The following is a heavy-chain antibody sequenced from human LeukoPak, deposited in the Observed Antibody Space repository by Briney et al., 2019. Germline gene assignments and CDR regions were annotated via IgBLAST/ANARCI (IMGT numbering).Heavy chain of an antibody. V-gene: IGHV3-21*01. CDR3: ARGGYSSSANPYYYYGMDV. D-gene: IGHD6-6*01. Sequence: GGSLRLSCAASGFTVSSSYMNWVRQAPGKGLEWVSSISSSSSYIYYADSVKGRFTISRDNAKNSLYLQMNSLRAEDTAVYYCARGGYSSSANPYYYYGMDVWGQGTTVTVSS. CDR1: GFTVSSSY. CDR2: ISSSSSYI. J-gene: IGHJ6*02.